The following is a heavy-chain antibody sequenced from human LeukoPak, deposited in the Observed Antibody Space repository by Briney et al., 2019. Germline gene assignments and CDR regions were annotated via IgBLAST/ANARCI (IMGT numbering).Heavy chain of an antibody. CDR3: ARGCSSTSCRRTDAFDI. D-gene: IGHD2-2*01. J-gene: IGHJ3*02. Sequence: PGGSLRLSCAASGFTFSSYSMNWVRQAPGKGLEWVSSISSSSYIYYADSVKGRFTISRDNAKNSLYLQMNSLRAEDTAVYYCARGCSSTSCRRTDAFDIWGQGTMVTVSS. CDR2: ISSSSYI. V-gene: IGHV3-21*01. CDR1: GFTFSSYS.